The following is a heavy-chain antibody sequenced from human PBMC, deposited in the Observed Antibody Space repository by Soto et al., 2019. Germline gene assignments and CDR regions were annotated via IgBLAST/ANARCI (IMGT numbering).Heavy chain of an antibody. J-gene: IGHJ6*02. V-gene: IGHV5-51*01. Sequence: PGESLKISCKGSGYSFTSYWIGWVRQMPGKGLEWMGIIYPGDSDTRYSPSLQGQVTISADKSISTAYLQWSSLRASDTAMYYCARRDYGGKHPYYYYGMDVWGQGTTVTVSS. CDR1: GYSFTSYW. D-gene: IGHD4-17*01. CDR3: ARRDYGGKHPYYYYGMDV. CDR2: IYPGDSDT.